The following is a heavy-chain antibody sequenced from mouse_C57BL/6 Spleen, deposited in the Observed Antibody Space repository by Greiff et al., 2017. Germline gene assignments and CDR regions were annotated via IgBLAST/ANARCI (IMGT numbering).Heavy chain of an antibody. Sequence: QVQLQQSGAELVRPGASVKLSCKASGYAFTSYWMNWVKQRPGQGLEWIGQIYPGAGDTDYNEKFKGKDTLTADKSSSTAYMQLRSLTSEDSAVXFCARRGGSGWAGFAYWGKGTLVTVSA. CDR3: ARRGGSGWAGFAY. CDR1: GYAFTSYW. D-gene: IGHD3-3*01. V-gene: IGHV1-80*01. J-gene: IGHJ3*01. CDR2: IYPGAGDT.